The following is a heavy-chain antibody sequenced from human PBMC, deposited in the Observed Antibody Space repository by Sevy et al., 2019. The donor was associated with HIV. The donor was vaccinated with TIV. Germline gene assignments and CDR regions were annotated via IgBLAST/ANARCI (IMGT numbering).Heavy chain of an antibody. D-gene: IGHD6-13*01. Sequence: GGSLRLSCAASGFTFTSYAMNWVRQAPGKGLEWVSGITDTGGTTYYADSVKGRFTISRDNSKNTLYLQMNSLRTEDTALYYCAKGASAAGKRDWGQGTLVTVS. CDR3: AKGASAAGKRD. J-gene: IGHJ4*02. CDR1: GFTFTSYA. V-gene: IGHV3-23*01. CDR2: ITDTGGTT.